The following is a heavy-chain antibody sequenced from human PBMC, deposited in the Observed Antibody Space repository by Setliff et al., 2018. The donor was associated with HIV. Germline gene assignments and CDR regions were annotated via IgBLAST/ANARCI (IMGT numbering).Heavy chain of an antibody. CDR3: AKDRGGSYRTFDY. V-gene: IGHV4-39*07. D-gene: IGHD1-26*01. CDR1: GASISNNTYS. Sequence: SETLSLTCTVSGASISNNTYSWAWIRQSPGKGLEWIGSVYYSGSTYYNPSLKSRVTISMDTPKNQFSLKLNSVTAADTAVYYCAKDRGGSYRTFDYWGPGILVTVSS. CDR2: VYYSGST. J-gene: IGHJ4*02.